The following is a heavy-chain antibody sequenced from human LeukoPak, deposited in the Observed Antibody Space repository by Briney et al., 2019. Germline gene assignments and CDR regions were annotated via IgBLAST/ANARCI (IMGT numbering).Heavy chain of an antibody. CDR1: GFTFGSYN. J-gene: IGHJ4*02. Sequence: PGGSLRLSCVASGFTFGSYNMNWVRQAPGKGLEWVSSISSSSRYIYYTDSVKGRFTISRDNAKNSLYLQMNSLRAEDTAVYYCARDLSVGSKPDLGFDYWGQGTLVTVSS. CDR3: ARDLSVGSKPDLGFDY. D-gene: IGHD1-26*01. V-gene: IGHV3-21*01. CDR2: ISSSSRYI.